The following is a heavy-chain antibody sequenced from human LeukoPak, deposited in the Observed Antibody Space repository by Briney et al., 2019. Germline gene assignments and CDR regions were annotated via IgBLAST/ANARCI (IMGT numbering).Heavy chain of an antibody. Sequence: SETLSLTCTVSGGSISSYYWSWIRQPPGKGLEWIGYIYYSGSTNSNPSLKSRVSISVDTSKNQFSLKLSSVTAADTAVYYCASAYCGGDCYPSNYYYYYGMDVWGQGTTVTVSS. CDR1: GGSISSYY. CDR2: IYYSGST. J-gene: IGHJ6*02. CDR3: ASAYCGGDCYPSNYYYYYGMDV. D-gene: IGHD2-21*02. V-gene: IGHV4-59*12.